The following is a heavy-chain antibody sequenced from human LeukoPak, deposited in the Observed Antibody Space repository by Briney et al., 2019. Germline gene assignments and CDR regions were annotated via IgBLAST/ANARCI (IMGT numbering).Heavy chain of an antibody. CDR3: AKDATSSWHQNWCDP. CDR1: GFTLSSYA. CDR2: ISGSGGST. D-gene: IGHD6-13*01. J-gene: IGHJ5*02. V-gene: IGHV3-23*01. Sequence: PGGSLRLSCAGSGFTLSSYAVNWVRQAPGKGLEWVSVISGSGGSTHYADSVKGRFTVSRDNSKDTVFLQMNSLRAEDTAVYYCAKDATSSWHQNWCDPWGQGTLVTVSS.